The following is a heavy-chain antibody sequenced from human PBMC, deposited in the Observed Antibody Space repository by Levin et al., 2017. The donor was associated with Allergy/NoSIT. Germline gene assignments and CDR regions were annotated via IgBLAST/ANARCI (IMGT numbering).Heavy chain of an antibody. Sequence: SVKVSCKASGGTFSSYAISWVRQAPGQGLEWMGGIIPIFGTANYAQKFQGRVTITADESTSTAYMELSSLRSEDTAVYYCARVNGGYDYYYYYGMDVWGQGTTVTVSS. CDR2: IIPIFGTA. D-gene: IGHD5-12*01. V-gene: IGHV1-69*13. CDR1: GGTFSSYA. CDR3: ARVNGGYDYYYYYGMDV. J-gene: IGHJ6*02.